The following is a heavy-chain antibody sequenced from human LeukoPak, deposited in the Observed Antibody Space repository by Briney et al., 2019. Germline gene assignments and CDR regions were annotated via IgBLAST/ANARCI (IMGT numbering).Heavy chain of an antibody. Sequence: GASVKVYCKASGGTFSSYAISWVRQAPGQGLEWMGGIIPIFGTANYAQKFQGRVTITADESTSTAYMELSSLRSGDTAVYYCSGSLDYGGYYYDSIDYWGQGTLVTVSS. D-gene: IGHD3-22*01. CDR3: SGSLDYGGYYYDSIDY. CDR2: IIPIFGTA. CDR1: GGTFSSYA. V-gene: IGHV1-69*13. J-gene: IGHJ4*02.